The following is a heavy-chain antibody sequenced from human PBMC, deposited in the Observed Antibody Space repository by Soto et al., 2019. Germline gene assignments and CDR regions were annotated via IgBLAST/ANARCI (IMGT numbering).Heavy chain of an antibody. CDR3: ARESHLWPLYWFDY. CDR1: GFTVSSNY. Sequence: GGSLRLSCAASGFTVSSNYMSWVRQAPGKGLEWVSVIYSGGSTYYADSVKGRFTISRDNSKNMLYLQMNSLRAEDTAVYYRARESHLWPLYWFDYWGQGTLVTVSS. CDR2: IYSGGST. J-gene: IGHJ4*02. V-gene: IGHV3-66*01. D-gene: IGHD2-8*02.